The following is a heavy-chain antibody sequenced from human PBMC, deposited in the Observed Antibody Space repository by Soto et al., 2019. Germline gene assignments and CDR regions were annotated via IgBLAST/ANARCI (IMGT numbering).Heavy chain of an antibody. CDR2: IYYSGST. CDR3: ARVRRDGYNDYYFDY. Sequence: PSETLSLTCIVSGGSISWSTYHWGWVRQPPGKGLEWIGYIYYSGSTYYNPSLKSRVTISVDTSKNQFSLKLSSVTAADTAVYYCARVRRDGYNDYYFDYWGQGTLVTVAS. V-gene: IGHV4-31*03. D-gene: IGHD5-12*01. CDR1: GGSISWSTYH. J-gene: IGHJ4*02.